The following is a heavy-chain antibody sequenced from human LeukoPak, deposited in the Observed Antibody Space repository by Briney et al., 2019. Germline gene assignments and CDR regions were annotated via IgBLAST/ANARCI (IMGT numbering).Heavy chain of an antibody. CDR1: GFSFNEYS. Sequence: GRSPRLSCAASGFSFNEYSIHWGRHAPGEGLGWVAGISWNSASIGYADSVKGRFTISRDNAKNSVYLQMNSLRAEDTAVYYCAKDRDQLSNWNSRFYFQHWGQGTLVTVSS. D-gene: IGHD1-7*01. V-gene: IGHV3-9*01. CDR2: ISWNSASI. CDR3: AKDRDQLSNWNSRFYFQH. J-gene: IGHJ1*01.